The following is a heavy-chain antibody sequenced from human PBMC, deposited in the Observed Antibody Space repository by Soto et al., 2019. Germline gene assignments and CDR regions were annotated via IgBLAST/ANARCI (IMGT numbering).Heavy chain of an antibody. Sequence: PSETLSLTCYVSGGSISNYYWTWVRQSPEKGLEWIGYVYYNGNINYNPSLKSRVTISIDTSKNQFSLTLKSVTAADTAVYYCASGGNWFDPWGQGVLVTVSS. CDR2: VYYNGNI. CDR3: ASGGNWFDP. J-gene: IGHJ5*02. V-gene: IGHV4-59*01. D-gene: IGHD3-16*01. CDR1: GGSISNYY.